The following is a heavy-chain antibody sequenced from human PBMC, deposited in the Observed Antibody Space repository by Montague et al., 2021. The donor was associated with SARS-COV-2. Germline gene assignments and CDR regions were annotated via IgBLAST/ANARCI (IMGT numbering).Heavy chain of an antibody. CDR2: IFYKGNT. V-gene: IGHV4-59*11. CDR1: GGSLNKRY. Sequence: SETLSLTCTVSGGSLNKRYCSWIRKAPGQELEWLGNIFYKGNTNYNVFLWGRVSMSLGTPQHQFSLRLTSLTAADTAVYYCARSISSSGASDNWGQGILVTVSS. D-gene: IGHD3-22*01. J-gene: IGHJ4*02. CDR3: ARSISSSGASDN.